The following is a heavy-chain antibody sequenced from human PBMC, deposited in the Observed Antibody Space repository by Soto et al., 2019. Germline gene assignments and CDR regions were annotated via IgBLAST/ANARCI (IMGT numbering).Heavy chain of an antibody. CDR3: AAEAGYYDSSGYYYYSFAFDI. D-gene: IGHD3-22*01. Sequence: QMQLVQSGPEVKKPGTSVKVSCKASGFTFTSSAVQWVRQARGQRLEWIGWIVVGSGNTNYAQKFQERVTITRDMSTSTAYMELSSLRSEDTAVYYCAAEAGYYDSSGYYYYSFAFDIWGQGTMVTVSS. J-gene: IGHJ3*02. CDR1: GFTFTSSA. CDR2: IVVGSGNT. V-gene: IGHV1-58*01.